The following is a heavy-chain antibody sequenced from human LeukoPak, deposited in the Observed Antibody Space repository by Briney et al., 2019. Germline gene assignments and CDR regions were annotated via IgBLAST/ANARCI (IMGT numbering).Heavy chain of an antibody. CDR2: IYYSGNT. D-gene: IGHD5-24*01. CDR3: ARDRDGYIY. CDR1: GGSISSYY. V-gene: IGHV4-59*01. Sequence: SETLSLTCTVSGGSISSYYWSWIRQPPGKGLEWIGYIYYSGNTNYNPSLKSRVTISVDTSKNQFSLKLSSVTAADTAVYYCARDRDGYIYWGQGTLVTVSS. J-gene: IGHJ4*02.